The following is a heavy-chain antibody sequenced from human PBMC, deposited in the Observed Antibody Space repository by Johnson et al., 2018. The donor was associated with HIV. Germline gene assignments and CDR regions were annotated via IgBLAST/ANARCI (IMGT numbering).Heavy chain of an antibody. J-gene: IGHJ3*02. Sequence: QEQLVESGGGVMQPGKSLRLSCEASGFTFRSYAMHWVRQAPGKGLEWVAVITYDGRNKYYTDSVKGRFIISRDNSKNMTNLQMNGLSDEDTADYYCVRDQGSGWPTNAFDIWGRETRVTVSS. CDR3: VRDQGSGWPTNAFDI. V-gene: IGHV3-30*04. CDR2: ITYDGRNK. CDR1: GFTFRSYA. D-gene: IGHD6-19*01.